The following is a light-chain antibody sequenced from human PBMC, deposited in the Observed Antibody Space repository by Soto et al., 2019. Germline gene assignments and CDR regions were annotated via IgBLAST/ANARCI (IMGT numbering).Light chain of an antibody. CDR2: AAS. CDR1: QSIRNY. Sequence: DIQMTQSPSSLSASIGDRVTITCRASQSIRNYLNWYQQKVEKVPKLLIFAASSIQSGVPSRFNGSGSGTDFTLTIANLQPEDFASYYCQQSYSTTRTFGQWTKVDIK. V-gene: IGKV1-39*01. J-gene: IGKJ1*01. CDR3: QQSYSTTRT.